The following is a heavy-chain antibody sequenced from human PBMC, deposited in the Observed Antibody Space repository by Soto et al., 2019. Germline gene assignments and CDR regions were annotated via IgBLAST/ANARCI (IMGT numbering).Heavy chain of an antibody. D-gene: IGHD1-26*01. CDR2: FDPEDGET. J-gene: IGHJ1*01. Sequence: SVNLSCKVSGYTLTELSMHWVRQAPGKGLEWMGGFDPEDGETIYAQKFQGRVTMTEDTSTDTAYMELSSLRSEDTSFYYCETEDQPYSWSYPHWADVTLVTV. CDR1: GYTLTELS. V-gene: IGHV1-24*01. CDR3: ETEDQPYSWSYPH.